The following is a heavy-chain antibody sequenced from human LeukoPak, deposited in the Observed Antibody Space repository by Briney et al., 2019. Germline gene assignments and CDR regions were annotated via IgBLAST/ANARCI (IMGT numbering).Heavy chain of an antibody. CDR2: IWYDGSNK. CDR3: ARDISGYSSGWSPGY. J-gene: IGHJ4*02. D-gene: IGHD6-19*01. V-gene: IGHV3-33*08. Sequence: GGSLRLSCAASGFSFSSAWMNWVRQAPGKGLEWVAVIWYDGSNKYYADSVKGRFTISRDNSKNTLYLQMNSLRAGDTAVYYCARDISGYSSGWSPGYWGQGTLVTVSS. CDR1: GFSFSSAW.